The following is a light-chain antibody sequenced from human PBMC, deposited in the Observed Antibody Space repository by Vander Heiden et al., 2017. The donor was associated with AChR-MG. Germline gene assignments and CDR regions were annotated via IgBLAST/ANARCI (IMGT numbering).Light chain of an antibody. V-gene: IGKV3-15*01. CDR3: QQYNNWPRYT. CDR2: CST. Sequence: EIVMTQSPATLSVSPGERATLSCRASQSVSSNLAWYQQKPGQAPRLLLYCSTTKANCIPARFRSSVAGNEFPFHHRRLPVEGFSGFYCQQYNNWPRYTFGQGTKLEIK. CDR1: QSVSSN. J-gene: IGKJ2*01.